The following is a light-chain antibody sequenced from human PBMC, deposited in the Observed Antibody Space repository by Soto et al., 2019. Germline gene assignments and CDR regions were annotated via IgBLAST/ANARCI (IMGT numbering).Light chain of an antibody. CDR1: QDISNY. CDR2: DAS. Sequence: DIQMTQSPSSLSASVGDRVTITCQASQDISNYLNWYQQKPGKAPKLLIYDASNLETGVPSRFSGSGSGTDFTFTISSLQPEDIATYYCQKYDNLTPTFGGGTKVEIK. CDR3: QKYDNLTPT. V-gene: IGKV1-33*01. J-gene: IGKJ4*01.